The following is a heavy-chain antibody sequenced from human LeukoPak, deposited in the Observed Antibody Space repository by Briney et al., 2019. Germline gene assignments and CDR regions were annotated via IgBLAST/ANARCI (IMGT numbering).Heavy chain of an antibody. V-gene: IGHV3-33*01. J-gene: IGHJ4*02. CDR2: IYDDGSKE. D-gene: IGHD3-3*01. CDR1: GFTFSNYG. CDR3: ARDFKSGYVDS. Sequence: GGSLRLSCAACGFTFSNYGMHWVRQAPGKGLEWVAVIYDDGSKEYFADSVKGRFTISRDNSKNTVLLQMNSLRAEDTAVFYCARDFKSGYVDSWGQGTLVTVSS.